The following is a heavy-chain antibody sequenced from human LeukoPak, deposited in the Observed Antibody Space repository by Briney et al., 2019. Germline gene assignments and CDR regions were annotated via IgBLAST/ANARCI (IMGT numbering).Heavy chain of an antibody. CDR3: VRDVS. CDR2: IYADGNT. CDR1: GVTVSSNH. V-gene: IGHV3-66*01. J-gene: IGHJ5*02. Sequence: PGGSLRLSCAVSGVTVSSNHMSWVRQAPGKGLEWVSAIYADGNTYYADSVKGRFTLSRDNSKNTLFLQMNSLRGEDTAVYYCVRDVSWGQGTLVTVSS.